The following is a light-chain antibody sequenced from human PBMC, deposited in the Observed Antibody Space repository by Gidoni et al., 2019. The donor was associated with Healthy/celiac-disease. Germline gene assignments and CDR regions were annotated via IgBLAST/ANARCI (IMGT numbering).Light chain of an antibody. CDR3: QQSYSTPHT. Sequence: DIQMTQSPSSLSASVGDRLTITCRASQSISSYLNWYQQKPGKAPKLLIYAASSLQSGVPSRFSGGGSGTDFTLTISSLQPEDFATYYCQQSYSTPHTFXQXTKVEIK. J-gene: IGKJ1*01. CDR1: QSISSY. CDR2: AAS. V-gene: IGKV1-39*01.